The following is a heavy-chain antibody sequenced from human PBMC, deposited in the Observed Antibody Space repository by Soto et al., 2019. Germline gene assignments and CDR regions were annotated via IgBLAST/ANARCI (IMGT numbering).Heavy chain of an antibody. CDR3: AELIEWHDILTGCGLSGGMDV. CDR2: ISGSGGST. D-gene: IGHD3-9*01. Sequence: GGSLRLSCAASGFTFSSYAMSWFRQAPGKGLEWVSAISGSGGSTYYADSVKGRFTISRDNSKNTLYLQMNSLRAEDTAVYYCAELIEWHDILTGCGLSGGMDVRGQGTTVTVSS. J-gene: IGHJ6*02. V-gene: IGHV3-23*01. CDR1: GFTFSSYA.